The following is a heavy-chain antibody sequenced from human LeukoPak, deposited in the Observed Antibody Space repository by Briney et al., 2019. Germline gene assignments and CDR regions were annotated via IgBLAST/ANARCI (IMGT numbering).Heavy chain of an antibody. J-gene: IGHJ2*01. Sequence: GGSLRLSCAASGFTFSSYSMNWVRQAPGKGLEWVSYISSTSTYTKYADSVKGRFTISRDNAKNSLFLQMNSLRAEDTAVYFCARDYGAYEVPYWYFDLWGRGTLVTVSS. D-gene: IGHD4-17*01. CDR2: ISSTSTYT. CDR3: ARDYGAYEVPYWYFDL. CDR1: GFTFSSYS. V-gene: IGHV3-21*05.